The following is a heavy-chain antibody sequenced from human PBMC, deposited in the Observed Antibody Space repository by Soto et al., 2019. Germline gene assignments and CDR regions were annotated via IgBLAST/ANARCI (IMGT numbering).Heavy chain of an antibody. Sequence: SETLSLTCAVSGGSISSSNWWSWVRQPPGKGLEWIGEIYHSGSTNYNPSLKSRVTISVDKSKNQFSLKLSSVTAADTVVYYCASIYCGGDCYKDYWGQGTLVTVSS. D-gene: IGHD2-21*02. CDR2: IYHSGST. V-gene: IGHV4-4*02. CDR3: ASIYCGGDCYKDY. CDR1: GGSISSSNW. J-gene: IGHJ4*02.